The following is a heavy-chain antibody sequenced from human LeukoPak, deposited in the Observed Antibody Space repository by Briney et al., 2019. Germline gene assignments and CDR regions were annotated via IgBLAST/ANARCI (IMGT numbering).Heavy chain of an antibody. CDR1: VGTFSSYT. Sequence: ASVTVSCQSSVGTFSSYTFSWVRQAPGQGLEWMGRIISILGIAHYAQKFQGRVTITADKSTSTAYMELSSIRSEDTAVYYCARDSSSSPGDGTLLGYWGQGTLVTVSS. J-gene: IGHJ4*02. CDR2: IISILGIA. V-gene: IGHV1-69*04. CDR3: ARDSSSSPGDGTLLGY. D-gene: IGHD6-6*01.